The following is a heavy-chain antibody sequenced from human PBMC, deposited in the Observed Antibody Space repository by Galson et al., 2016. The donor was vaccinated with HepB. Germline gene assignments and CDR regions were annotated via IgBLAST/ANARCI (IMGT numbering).Heavy chain of an antibody. CDR3: ANTGGLGY. Sequence: LRLSCAASGFTFSTYVMIWVRQAPGKGLEWVSGISGSGNKTYYADSVRGRFTISRDNSKNTLYLQINRLRTEDTAVYYCANTGGLGYWGRGTLVTVSS. J-gene: IGHJ4*02. V-gene: IGHV3-23*01. CDR2: ISGSGNKT. CDR1: GFTFSTYV. D-gene: IGHD3-10*01.